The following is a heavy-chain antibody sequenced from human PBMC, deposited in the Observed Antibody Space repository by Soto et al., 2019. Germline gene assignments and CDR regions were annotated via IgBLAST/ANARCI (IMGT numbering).Heavy chain of an antibody. D-gene: IGHD4-17*01. CDR3: TTDRPSRLRXXRV. CDR2: IKTKADGGTT. J-gene: IGHJ4*02. CDR1: GLTFSTAY. V-gene: IGHV3-15*01. Sequence: EGQLVESGGGLVKPGGSLKLSCEASGLTFSTAYMSWVRQAPGKGLEWVGRIKTKADGGTTEYAAPVKGRFNISRDDSKNTLYVEMSILKTXXXXXXYCTTDRPSRLRXXRVWGQG.